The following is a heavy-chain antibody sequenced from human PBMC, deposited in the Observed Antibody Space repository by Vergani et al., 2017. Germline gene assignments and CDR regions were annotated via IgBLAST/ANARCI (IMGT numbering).Heavy chain of an antibody. V-gene: IGHV3-48*01. CDR2: ISRSSSTI. D-gene: IGHD2-8*01. CDR3: ARQSRDVFCTNGVCPLGY. J-gene: IGHJ4*02. CDR1: GSTFSSYA. Sequence: VQLVESGGGLVKPGGSLRLSCAASGSTFSSYAMNWVRQAPGKGQEWVSYISRSSSTIYYADSVKGRFTISRDNAKNSLHLQMNNLRAEDTAVYYCARQSRDVFCTNGVCPLGYWGQGALVTVSS.